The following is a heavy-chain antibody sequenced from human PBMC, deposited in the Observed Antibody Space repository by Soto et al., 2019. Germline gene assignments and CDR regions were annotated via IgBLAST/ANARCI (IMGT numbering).Heavy chain of an antibody. D-gene: IGHD3-22*01. CDR1: GYTFTSYG. J-gene: IGHJ6*02. CDR2: ISAYNGNT. V-gene: IGHV1-18*01. CDR3: ARWYYYDSSGYYYYYGMDV. Sequence: ASVKVSCKASGYTFTSYGISWVRQAPGQGLEWMGWISAYNGNTNYAQKLRGRVTMTTDTSTSTAYMELRSLRSDDTAVYYCARWYYYDSSGYYYYYGMDVWGQGTTVTVSS.